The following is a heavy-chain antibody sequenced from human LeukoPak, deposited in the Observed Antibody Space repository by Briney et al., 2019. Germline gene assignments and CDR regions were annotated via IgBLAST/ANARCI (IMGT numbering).Heavy chain of an antibody. CDR1: GGSISSYY. Sequence: KPSETLSLTCTVSGGSISSYYWSWIRQPPGEGLQWIGYIYYSGSTNDNPSLKSRVTVSLDTSKNQFSPKLSSVTAADTAVYYCARGLVVVAARYYYYYMDVWGKGTTVTVSS. CDR2: IYYSGST. CDR3: ARGLVVVAARYYYYYMDV. J-gene: IGHJ6*03. D-gene: IGHD2-15*01. V-gene: IGHV4-59*01.